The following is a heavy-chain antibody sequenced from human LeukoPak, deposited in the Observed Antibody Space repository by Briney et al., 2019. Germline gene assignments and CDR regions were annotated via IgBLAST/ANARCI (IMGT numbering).Heavy chain of an antibody. CDR2: IYPGDSDT. CDR3: ARRQSPRRGYYYYGMDV. Sequence: GESLKISCKGSGYSFTSYWIGWVRQMPGKGLEWMGVIYPGDSDTRYSPSFQGQVTISADKSISTAYLQWSSLKASDTAMYYCARRQSPRRGYYYYGMDVWGQGTTVTVSS. J-gene: IGHJ6*02. CDR1: GYSFTSYW. V-gene: IGHV5-51*01.